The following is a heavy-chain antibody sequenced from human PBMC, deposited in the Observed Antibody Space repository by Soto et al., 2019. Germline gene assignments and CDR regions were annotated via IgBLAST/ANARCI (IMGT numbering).Heavy chain of an antibody. V-gene: IGHV3-23*01. CDR1: GFTFNRFA. CDR3: AKLGYCSGRTCYLDYYNGLDV. Sequence: EVQLLESGGGLVQPGGSLRLSCAASGFTFNRFAMTWVRQAPGKGLEWVSTIGASGDNTFYADSVKGRFTISRDNSGVTLFLQMNRLRAEDSALYYCAKLGYCSGRTCYLDYYNGLDVWGQGTTVTVSS. D-gene: IGHD2-15*01. CDR2: IGASGDNT. J-gene: IGHJ6*02.